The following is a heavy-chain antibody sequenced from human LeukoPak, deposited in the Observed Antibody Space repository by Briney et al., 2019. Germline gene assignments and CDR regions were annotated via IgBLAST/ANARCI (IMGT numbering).Heavy chain of an antibody. V-gene: IGHV3-48*01. Sequence: PGGSLRLSCAASGFTFSSYSMNWVRQAPGKGLEGVSYISSSSSTIYYADSVKGRFTISRDNAKNSLYLQMNSLRAEDTAVYYCASFCGGDCYSGSDYWGQGTLVTVSS. J-gene: IGHJ4*02. D-gene: IGHD2-21*01. CDR2: ISSSSSTI. CDR3: ASFCGGDCYSGSDY. CDR1: GFTFSSYS.